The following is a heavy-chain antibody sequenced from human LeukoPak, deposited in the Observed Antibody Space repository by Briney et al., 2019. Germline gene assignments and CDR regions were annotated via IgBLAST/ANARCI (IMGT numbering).Heavy chain of an antibody. V-gene: IGHV4-34*01. CDR1: GGSFSGYY. D-gene: IGHD1-1*01. J-gene: IGHJ6*03. CDR3: ARAGLQLFYNYYMDV. CDR2: INHSGST. Sequence: SETLSLTCAVYGGSFSGYYWSWIRQPPGKGREWIGEINHSGSTNYNPSLKSRVTISVDTSKNQFSLKLSSVTAADTAVYYCARAGLQLFYNYYMDVWGKGTTVTVSS.